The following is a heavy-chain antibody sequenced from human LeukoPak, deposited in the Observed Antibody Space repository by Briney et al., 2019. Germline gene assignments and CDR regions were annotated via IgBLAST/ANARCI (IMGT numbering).Heavy chain of an antibody. Sequence: SETLSLTCAVSGGSISSNSYYWGWIRQPPGKGLEWIGSIYYSGSTYYNPSLKSRVTISVDTSKNQFSLKLSSVTAADTAVYYCARDKALWFGESHNWFNPWGQGTLVTVSS. CDR3: ARDKALWFGESHNWFNP. D-gene: IGHD3-10*01. J-gene: IGHJ5*02. CDR2: IYYSGST. CDR1: GGSISSNSYY. V-gene: IGHV4-39*07.